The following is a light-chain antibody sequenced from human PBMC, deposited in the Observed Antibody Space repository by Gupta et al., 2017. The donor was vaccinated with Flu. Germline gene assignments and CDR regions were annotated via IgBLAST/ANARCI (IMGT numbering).Light chain of an antibody. CDR2: EVS. CDR1: SSDVGGYNY. CDR3: SSYTSSSTL. Sequence: QSALTQPVSVSGSPGQSITISCTGTSSDVGGYNYVSWYQQHPGKAHKLMIYEVSNRPSGVSNRFSGSKSGNTASLTISGLQAEDEADYYCSSYTSSSTLFGGGTKLTVL. J-gene: IGLJ2*01. V-gene: IGLV2-14*01.